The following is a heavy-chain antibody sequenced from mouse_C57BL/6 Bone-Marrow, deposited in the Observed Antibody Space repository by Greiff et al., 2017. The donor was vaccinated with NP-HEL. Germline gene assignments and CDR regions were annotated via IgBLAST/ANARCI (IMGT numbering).Heavy chain of an antibody. J-gene: IGHJ3*01. CDR2: IYPGDGDT. CDR1: GYAFSSSW. V-gene: IGHV1-82*01. CDR3: ARWGELLAWFAY. Sequence: VKLVESGPELVKPGASVKISCKASGYAFSSSWMNWVKQRPGKGLEWIGRIYPGDGDTNYNGKFKGKATLTADKSSSTAYMQLSSLTSEDSAVYFCARWGELLAWFAYWGQGTLVTVSA. D-gene: IGHD2-1*01.